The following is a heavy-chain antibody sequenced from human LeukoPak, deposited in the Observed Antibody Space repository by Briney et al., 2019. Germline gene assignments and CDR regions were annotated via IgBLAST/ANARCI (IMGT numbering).Heavy chain of an antibody. CDR2: IIPAFGTA. Sequence: GASVKVSCKASGGTFSSYAISWVRQAPGQGLEWMGGIIPAFGTANYAQKFQGRVTITTDESTSTAYMELSSLRSEDTAVYYCATPRSPDWYFDLWGRGTLVTVSS. CDR3: ATPRSPDWYFDL. CDR1: GGTFSSYA. J-gene: IGHJ2*01. V-gene: IGHV1-69*05.